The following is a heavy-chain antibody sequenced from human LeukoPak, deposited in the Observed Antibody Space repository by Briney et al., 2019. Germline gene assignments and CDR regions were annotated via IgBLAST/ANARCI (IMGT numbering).Heavy chain of an antibody. CDR2: IKSGGST. CDR3: ARLRGSSDDY. D-gene: IGHD3-10*01. V-gene: IGHV3-53*01. CDR1: GFTVNSNY. J-gene: IGHJ4*02. Sequence: PGGSLRLSCAASGFTVNSNYMNWVRQAPGKGLECVSVIKSGGSTYYADSVKGRFTISRDSSQNTLFLQMSSLRADDTAVYYCARLRGSSDDYWGQGTLVTVSS.